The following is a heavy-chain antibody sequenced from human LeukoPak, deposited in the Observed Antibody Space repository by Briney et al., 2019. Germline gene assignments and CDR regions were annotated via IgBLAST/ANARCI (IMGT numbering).Heavy chain of an antibody. D-gene: IGHD2-2*01. CDR3: ARRAAAPDY. CDR2: ISAYSGNT. V-gene: IGHV1-18*01. Sequence: ASVKVSCKASGYTLTSYDISWVRQAPGQGLEWMGWISAYSGNTNYAQKLQGRVTMTTDTSRTTAYMERRSLTSDETAGYYCARRAAAPDYWGQVTLVTFPS. J-gene: IGHJ4*02. CDR1: GYTLTSYD.